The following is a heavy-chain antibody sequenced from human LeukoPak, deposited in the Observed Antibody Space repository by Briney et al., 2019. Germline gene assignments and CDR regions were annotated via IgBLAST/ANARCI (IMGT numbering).Heavy chain of an antibody. D-gene: IGHD2-2*01. Sequence: PSETLSLTCTVSGGSISSYYWSWIRQPPGKGLEWIGYIYYSGSTNYNPSLKSRVTISVDTSKNQFSLKLSSVTAADTAVYYCARLCSSTSCPYYYYYHMDVGGKGTSFTSSS. CDR3: ARLCSSTSCPYYYYYHMDV. J-gene: IGHJ6*03. V-gene: IGHV4-59*01. CDR1: GGSISSYY. CDR2: IYYSGST.